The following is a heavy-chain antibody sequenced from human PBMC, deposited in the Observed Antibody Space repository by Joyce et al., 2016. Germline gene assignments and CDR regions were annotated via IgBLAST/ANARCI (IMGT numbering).Heavy chain of an antibody. CDR2: LNRDGKTT. CDR3: ARGPYCAAYCQTHGPFYFDR. V-gene: IGHV3-74*03. Sequence: EARLVQSGGGFFQPGESLRLSCEASGFAFGNYWMYWVRQVPGKAPELVSRLNRDGKTTEYAESVEGRFTISRDNDKNTLYLDMNSLRVDDTAVFFCARGPYCAAYCQTHGPFYFDRWGQGTQVTVST. CDR1: GFAFGNYW. J-gene: IGHJ4*02. D-gene: IGHD2-21*01.